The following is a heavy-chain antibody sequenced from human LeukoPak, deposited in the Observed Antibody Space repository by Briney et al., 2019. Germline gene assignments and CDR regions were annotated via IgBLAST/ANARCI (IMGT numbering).Heavy chain of an antibody. J-gene: IGHJ4*02. V-gene: IGHV4-38-2*02. CDR3: ARVGGIVVVTAIYTYYFDY. D-gene: IGHD2-21*02. CDR2: IYNSGST. CDR1: GYSISSGYY. Sequence: KASETLSLTCTVSGYSISSGYYWGWIRQAPGKGLEWIGSIYNSGSTYYNPSLKSRVTISVDMSKNQFSLKLSSVTAADTAVYYCARVGGIVVVTAIYTYYFDYWGQGTLVTVSS.